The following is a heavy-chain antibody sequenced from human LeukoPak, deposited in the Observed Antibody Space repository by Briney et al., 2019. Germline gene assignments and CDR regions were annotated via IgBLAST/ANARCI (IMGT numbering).Heavy chain of an antibody. CDR1: GGTFSSYA. CDR3: ARFVGFGELKAYGMDV. J-gene: IGHJ6*02. D-gene: IGHD3-10*01. V-gene: IGHV1-69*04. Sequence: SVKVSCKASGGTFSSYAISWVRQAPGQGLEWMGRIIPILGIANYAQKFQGRVTITADKSTSTAYMELSSLRSEDTAVYYCARFVGFGELKAYGMDVWAKGPRSPSP. CDR2: IIPILGIA.